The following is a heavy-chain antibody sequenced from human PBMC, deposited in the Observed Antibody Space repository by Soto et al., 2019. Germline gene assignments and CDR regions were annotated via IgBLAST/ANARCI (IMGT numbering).Heavy chain of an antibody. CDR3: TTDPTGGWFDP. V-gene: IGHV3-15*07. Sequence: GGSLRLSCSASGFTFSSYSMNWVRQAPGKGLEWVGRIKSKTDGGTTDYAAPVKGRFTISRDDSKNTLYLQINSLKIEDTALYYCTTDPTGGWFDPWGQGTLVTVSS. CDR1: GFTFSSYS. CDR2: IKSKTDGGTT. J-gene: IGHJ5*02. D-gene: IGHD3-10*01.